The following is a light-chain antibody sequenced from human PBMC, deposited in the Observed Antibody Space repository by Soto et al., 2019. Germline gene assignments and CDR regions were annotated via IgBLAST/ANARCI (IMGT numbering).Light chain of an antibody. V-gene: IGKV3-11*01. J-gene: IGKJ5*01. CDR1: QSVSSS. CDR2: DAS. CDR3: HHRGNGIT. Sequence: EVVFTQSPATLSLSPGDTATLSCGASQSVSSSLAWYQQKPGQAPRLLIYDASTRATGIPARFSGSGSGTDFTLTISSLEPEDFAVYYCHHRGNGITFGQGTRLEIK.